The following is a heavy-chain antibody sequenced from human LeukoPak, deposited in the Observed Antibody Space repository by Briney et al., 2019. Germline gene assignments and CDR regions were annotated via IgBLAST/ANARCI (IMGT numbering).Heavy chain of an antibody. V-gene: IGHV4-39*01. CDR2: IYYSGST. CDR1: GGSISSNSYY. D-gene: IGHD1/OR15-1a*01. CDR3: CRNNIGTRSYDY. Sequence: SETLSLTYTVSGGSISSNSYYWNWIRQPPGKGLDWIGNIYYSGSTYYNPSLKSRVTISVDTSKNQFSLKLTSVTAADTAVYYCCRNNIGTRSYDYWGQGTLVTVSS. J-gene: IGHJ4*02.